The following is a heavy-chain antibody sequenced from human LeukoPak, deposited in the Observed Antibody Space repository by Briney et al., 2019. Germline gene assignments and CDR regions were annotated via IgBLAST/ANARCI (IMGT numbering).Heavy chain of an antibody. CDR1: GYTFTSYD. V-gene: IGHV1-8*01. J-gene: IGHJ6*03. Sequence: ASVKVSCKASGYTFTSYDINWVRQATGQGLEWMGWMNPNSGNTGYAQKFQGRVTITRNTSISTAYMELSSLRSEDTAVYYCARGLAISGYDFWSGYYTAQDYYYYMDVWGKGTTVTVSS. CDR3: ARGLAISGYDFWSGYYTAQDYYYYMDV. D-gene: IGHD3-3*01. CDR2: MNPNSGNT.